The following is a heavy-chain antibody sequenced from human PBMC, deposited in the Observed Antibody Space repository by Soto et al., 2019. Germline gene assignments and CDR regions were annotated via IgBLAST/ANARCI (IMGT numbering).Heavy chain of an antibody. J-gene: IGHJ6*02. CDR2: IYYSGST. D-gene: IGHD6-19*01. V-gene: IGHV4-31*03. Sequence: TLSLTCTVSGGSISSGGYYWSWIRQHPGKGLEWIGYIYYSGSTNYNPSLKSRVTISVDTSKNQFSLKLSSVTAADTAVYYCARGRRKAGTYYYYGMDVWGQGTTVTVSS. CDR1: GGSISSGGYY. CDR3: ARGRRKAGTYYYYGMDV.